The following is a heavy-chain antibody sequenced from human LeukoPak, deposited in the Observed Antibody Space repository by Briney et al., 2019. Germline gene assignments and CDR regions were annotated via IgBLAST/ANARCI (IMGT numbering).Heavy chain of an antibody. V-gene: IGHV4-61*02. Sequence: SETLSLTCSVSGGSIDSGGYHWHWIRQSPGKGLECIGRIKATGSTTYNPSLKGRVTILLDKPKNQFSLTLTSVTAADTAVYYCARGFGYGSGDYSWFDSWGQGTLVSVSS. CDR3: ARGFGYGSGDYSWFDS. CDR2: IKATGST. J-gene: IGHJ5*01. D-gene: IGHD3-10*01. CDR1: GGSIDSGGYH.